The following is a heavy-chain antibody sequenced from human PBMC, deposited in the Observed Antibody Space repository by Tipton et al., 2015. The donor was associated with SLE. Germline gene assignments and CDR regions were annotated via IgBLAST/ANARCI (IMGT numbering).Heavy chain of an antibody. J-gene: IGHJ3*02. CDR2: IYYSGST. CDR3: ARDGGVAAAGTWAFDI. CDR1: GGSISSHF. Sequence: TLSLTCTVSGGSISSHFWCWIRPPPGKGLEWIGCIYYSGSTNYTPSLKSRGTITVDTPKNQFSLKLSSVTAADTAVYYCARDGGVAAAGTWAFDIWGQGTMGTISS. V-gene: IGHV4-59*11. D-gene: IGHD6-13*01.